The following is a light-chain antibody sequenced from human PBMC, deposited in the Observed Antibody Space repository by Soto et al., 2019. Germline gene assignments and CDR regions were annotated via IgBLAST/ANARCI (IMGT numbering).Light chain of an antibody. Sequence: QSVLTQPPSVSVAPGQRVTISCTGSSSDIGAGFDVHWYQQLPGTAPKLLIYGNFNRPSGVPDRFSGSKSGTSASLAITGLQAEDEADYYCKSYDSSLSGSVFGGGTKLPVL. J-gene: IGLJ2*01. CDR1: SSDIGAGFD. CDR3: KSYDSSLSGSV. V-gene: IGLV1-40*01. CDR2: GNF.